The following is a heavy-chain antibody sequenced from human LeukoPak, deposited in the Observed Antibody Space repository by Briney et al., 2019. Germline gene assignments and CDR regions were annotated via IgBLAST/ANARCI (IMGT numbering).Heavy chain of an antibody. CDR2: IYYSGST. V-gene: IGHV4-59*01. J-gene: IGHJ4*02. CDR1: GGSLSSYY. D-gene: IGHD3-3*01. Sequence: PSETLSLTRTVSGGSLSSYYRSWVRPPPGKGLEWIGYIYYSGSTNYNPSLKSRVTISVDTSKNQFSLKLSSVTAADAAVYYCAGSITIFGVVDYWGQGTLVTVSS. CDR3: AGSITIFGVVDY.